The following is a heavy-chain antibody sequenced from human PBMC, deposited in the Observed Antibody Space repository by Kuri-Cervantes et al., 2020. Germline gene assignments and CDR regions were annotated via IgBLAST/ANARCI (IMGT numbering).Heavy chain of an antibody. J-gene: IGHJ4*02. CDR1: GFTFSSYG. V-gene: IGHV3-30*03. CDR3: ARVNYGDYGGYFDY. CDR2: ISYDGSNK. Sequence: GSLRLSCAASGFTFSSYGMHWVRQAPGKGLEWVAVISYDGSNKYYADSVKGRFTISRDNSKNTLYLQMNSLRAEDTAVYYCARVNYGDYGGYFDYWGQGTLVTVSS. D-gene: IGHD4-17*01.